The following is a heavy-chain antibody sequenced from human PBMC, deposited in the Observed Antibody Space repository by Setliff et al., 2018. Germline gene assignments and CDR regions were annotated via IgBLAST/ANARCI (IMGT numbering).Heavy chain of an antibody. CDR3: ARGGTYRYFDY. CDR1: GGSISTYY. Sequence: SETLSLTCTVSGGSISTYYWSWIRQPPGKGLEFIGYVYYSVLTNYDPSLKSRVAMSVDSSKNQFSLKLSSVTDADTAVYYCARGGTYRYFDYWGQGALVTVSS. CDR2: VYYSVLT. V-gene: IGHV4-59*01. J-gene: IGHJ4*02.